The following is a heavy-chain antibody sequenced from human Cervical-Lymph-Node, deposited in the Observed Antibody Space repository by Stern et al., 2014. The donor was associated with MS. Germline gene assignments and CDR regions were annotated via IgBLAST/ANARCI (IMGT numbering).Heavy chain of an antibody. CDR2: IYYNGTT. CDR3: VRPRSLGSRPGCGVWFEV. D-gene: IGHD2-21*01. Sequence: QLQLQESGPGLVRPSETLSLTCTVSGGYISTGSFFWGWIRQSPGNGPQWIGSIYYNGTTYYDSSLKGRVTISADKSKNQFALQLTSVTGADTAVYFCVRPRSLGSRPGCGVWFEVWGQGILVTVSS. V-gene: IGHV4-39*01. J-gene: IGHJ5*02. CDR1: GGYISTGSFF.